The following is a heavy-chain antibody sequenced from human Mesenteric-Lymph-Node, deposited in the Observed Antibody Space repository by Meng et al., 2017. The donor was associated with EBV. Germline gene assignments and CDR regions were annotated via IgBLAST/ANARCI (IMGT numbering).Heavy chain of an antibody. Sequence: QVRLQQWGAGVLKTSETLSLTCAVHGGSFRGYYWSWIRQPPGKGLEWIGEINHSGSTNYNPSLKSRVTISVDTSKNQFSLKLNSVTAADTAVYYCARGCRFDYYGSLPLFGYWGQGTLVTVSS. V-gene: IGHV4-34*01. CDR1: GGSFRGYY. D-gene: IGHD3-10*01. CDR3: ARGCRFDYYGSLPLFGY. J-gene: IGHJ4*02. CDR2: INHSGST.